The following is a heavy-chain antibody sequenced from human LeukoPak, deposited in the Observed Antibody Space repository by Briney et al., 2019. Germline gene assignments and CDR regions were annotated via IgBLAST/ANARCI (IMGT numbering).Heavy chain of an antibody. CDR1: GYTFTSYG. Sequence: ASVKVSCKASGYTFTSYGISWVRQAPGQGLEWMGWISAYNGNTNYAQKLQGRVTMTTDTSTSTAYMELRSLRSDDTAVYYCARDPPRYYYDSIGRYFYSCGQGPLVTVS. CDR2: ISAYNGNT. CDR3: ARDPPRYYYDSIGRYFYS. D-gene: IGHD3-22*01. V-gene: IGHV1-18*01. J-gene: IGHJ4*02.